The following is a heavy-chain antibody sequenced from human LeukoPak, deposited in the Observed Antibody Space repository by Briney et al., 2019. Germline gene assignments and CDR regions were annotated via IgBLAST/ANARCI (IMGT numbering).Heavy chain of an antibody. Sequence: KPTETLSLTCAVYGGSISSYYWSWIRQPPGKGLEWIGYIYYSGSTNYNPSLKSRVTISADKSKNQVDLKLISVTTADTAVYYCARLSVIVGAALEYYYYYMDVWGQGTTVTVSS. D-gene: IGHD1-26*01. V-gene: IGHV4-59*12. CDR2: IYYSGST. J-gene: IGHJ6*03. CDR3: ARLSVIVGAALEYYYYYMDV. CDR1: GGSISSYY.